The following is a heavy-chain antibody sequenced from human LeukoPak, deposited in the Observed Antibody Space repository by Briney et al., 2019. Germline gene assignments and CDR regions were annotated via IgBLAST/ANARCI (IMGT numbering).Heavy chain of an antibody. CDR2: IKQDGSEK. J-gene: IGHJ4*02. Sequence: PGGSLRLSCAASGFTFSSYWMSWVRQSPGKGLEWVANIKQDGSEKYYVDSVKGRFTISRDNAKNSLYLQMNSLRAEDTAVYYCARDRRSYGSGSYAGKYWGQGTLVTVSS. V-gene: IGHV3-7*01. CDR3: ARDRRSYGSGSYAGKY. D-gene: IGHD3-10*01. CDR1: GFTFSSYW.